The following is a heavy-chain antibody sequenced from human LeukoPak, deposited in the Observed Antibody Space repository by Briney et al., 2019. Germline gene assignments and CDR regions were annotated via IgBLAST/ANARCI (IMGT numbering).Heavy chain of an antibody. Sequence: ASVKVSCKASGYTFTSYGISWVRQAPGQGPEWMGWISAYNGNTNYAQKLQGRVTMTTDTSTSTAYMELRSLRSDDTAVYYCARDLRQGGYYYNWFDPWGQGTLVTVSS. J-gene: IGHJ5*02. CDR3: ARDLRQGGYYYNWFDP. CDR2: ISAYNGNT. CDR1: GYTFTSYG. V-gene: IGHV1-18*01. D-gene: IGHD3-22*01.